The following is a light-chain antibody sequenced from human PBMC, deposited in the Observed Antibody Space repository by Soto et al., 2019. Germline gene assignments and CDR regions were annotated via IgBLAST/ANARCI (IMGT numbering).Light chain of an antibody. CDR1: QSVSSY. V-gene: IGKV3-20*01. CDR2: DAS. Sequence: EIVLTQSPGTMSLSPGERATLYCRASQSVSSYLAWYQQRPGQAPRLLIYDASRRASGIPDRFSGSGSGTVFTLTISRLEPEDFAVYYCQQFGSSYTFGQGTKLEIK. J-gene: IGKJ2*01. CDR3: QQFGSSYT.